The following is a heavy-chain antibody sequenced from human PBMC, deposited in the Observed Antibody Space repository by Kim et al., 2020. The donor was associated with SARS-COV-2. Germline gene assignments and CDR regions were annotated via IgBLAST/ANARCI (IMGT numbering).Heavy chain of an antibody. V-gene: IGHV3-21*01. CDR2: ISSSSSYI. Sequence: GGSLRLSCAASGFTFSSYSMNWVRQAPGKGLEWVSSISSSSSYIYYADSVKGRFTISRDNAKNSLYLQMNSLRAEDTAVYYCARDARVRGIGMDVWGQGTTVTVSS. D-gene: IGHD3-10*01. CDR1: GFTFSSYS. CDR3: ARDARVRGIGMDV. J-gene: IGHJ6*02.